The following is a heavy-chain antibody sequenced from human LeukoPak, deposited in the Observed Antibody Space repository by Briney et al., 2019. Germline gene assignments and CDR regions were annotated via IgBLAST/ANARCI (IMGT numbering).Heavy chain of an antibody. CDR1: GYTFTSYG. CDR3: ARDPYQESWFDP. Sequence: GASVKVSCKASGYTFTSYGINWVRQATGQGLEWMGWMNPNSGNTGYAQKFQGRVTMTRNTSISTAYMELSSLRSEDTAVYYCARDPYQESWFDPWGQGTLVTVSS. V-gene: IGHV1-8*01. CDR2: MNPNSGNT. D-gene: IGHD2-2*01. J-gene: IGHJ5*02.